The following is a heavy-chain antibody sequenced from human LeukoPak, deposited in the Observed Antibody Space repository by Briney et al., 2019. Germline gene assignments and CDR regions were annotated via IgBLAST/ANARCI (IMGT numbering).Heavy chain of an antibody. CDR1: GGTFSSYA. V-gene: IGHV1-69*05. Sequence: SVKVSCKASGGTFSSYAISWGRQAPGQGLEWMGGIIPIFGTANYAQKFQGRVTITTDESTSTAYMELSSLRSEDTAVYYCANGIDSSGPFDYWGQGTLVTVSS. CDR2: IIPIFGTA. D-gene: IGHD3-22*01. CDR3: ANGIDSSGPFDY. J-gene: IGHJ4*02.